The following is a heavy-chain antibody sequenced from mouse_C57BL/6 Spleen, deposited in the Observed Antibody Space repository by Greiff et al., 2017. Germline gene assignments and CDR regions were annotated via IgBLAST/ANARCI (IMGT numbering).Heavy chain of an antibody. CDR1: GFTFSDYY. Sequence: EVQLVESGGGLVQPGGSLKLSCAASGFTFSDYYMYWVRQTPEKRLEWVAYISNGGGSTYYPDTVKGRFTISRDNAKNTLYLQMSRLKSEDTAMYYCARRGYTLIEDYAMDYWGQGTSVTVSS. D-gene: IGHD3-1*01. V-gene: IGHV5-12*01. CDR2: ISNGGGST. CDR3: ARRGYTLIEDYAMDY. J-gene: IGHJ4*01.